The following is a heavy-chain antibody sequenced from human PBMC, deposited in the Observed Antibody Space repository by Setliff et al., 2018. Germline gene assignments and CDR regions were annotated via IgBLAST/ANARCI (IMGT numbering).Heavy chain of an antibody. Sequence: SETLSLTCTVSGGSISSSGYYWSWIRQSPGMGLEWIGSIYYRGSTYYNASLKGRLTISVDTAQNQFSLRLTSVTASDTAVYYCATTGTYRYFDYWGQGTLVTVSS. CDR2: IYYRGST. CDR1: GGSISSSGYY. CDR3: ATTGTYRYFDY. V-gene: IGHV4-39*01. J-gene: IGHJ4*02. D-gene: IGHD1-1*01.